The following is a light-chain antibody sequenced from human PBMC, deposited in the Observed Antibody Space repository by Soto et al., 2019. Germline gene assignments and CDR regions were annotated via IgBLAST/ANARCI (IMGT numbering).Light chain of an antibody. Sequence: QSALTQPASVSGAPGQSIAISCPGTSSDVGSYDYVSWYQQHPDKAPKLRIYEVTQRPSGVSNRFSGSKSGNTASLTISGLQAEDEAEYYCSSHTSVNTRVFGTGTKVPVL. V-gene: IGLV2-14*01. CDR3: SSHTSVNTRV. J-gene: IGLJ1*01. CDR1: SSDVGSYDY. CDR2: EVT.